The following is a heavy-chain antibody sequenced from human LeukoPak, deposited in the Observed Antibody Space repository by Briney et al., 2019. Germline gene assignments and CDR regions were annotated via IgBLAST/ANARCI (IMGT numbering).Heavy chain of an antibody. CDR3: ARDSPNYYDSSGYYYPFDY. Sequence: ASVNVSCKASGYTFTSYGISWVRQAPGQGLEWMGWISAYNGNTNYAQKLQGRVTMTTDTSTSTAYMELRSLRSDDTAVYYCARDSPNYYDSSGYYYPFDYWGQGTLVTVSS. V-gene: IGHV1-18*01. J-gene: IGHJ4*02. CDR1: GYTFTSYG. CDR2: ISAYNGNT. D-gene: IGHD3-22*01.